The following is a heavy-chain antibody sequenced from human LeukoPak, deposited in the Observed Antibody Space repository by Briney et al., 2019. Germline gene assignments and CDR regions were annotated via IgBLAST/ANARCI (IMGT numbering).Heavy chain of an antibody. D-gene: IGHD6-19*01. V-gene: IGHV1-2*02. CDR3: AAGPLAVAGNWIDP. CDR1: GYTFTGYY. J-gene: IGHJ5*02. CDR2: INPNSGGT. Sequence: GASVKVSCKASGYTFTGYYMHWVRQAPGRGLEWMGWINPNSGGTKYVETFQGRVTMTRDTSTSTAYMEVTGLTSDDTAVYYCAAGPLAVAGNWIDPWGQGTLVTVSS.